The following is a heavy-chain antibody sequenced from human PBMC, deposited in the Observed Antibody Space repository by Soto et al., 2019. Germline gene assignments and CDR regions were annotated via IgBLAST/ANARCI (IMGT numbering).Heavy chain of an antibody. J-gene: IGHJ6*03. Sequence: QVQLQESGPGLVKPSETLSLTCAVSGASMNTYYWSWIRQPPGKGLEWIGYFYYSGLTNYNPSLKSRVTISLDTSKNQFSLKLSSVTAADTAVYFCARGNTHGYYYMDVWGRGTTVTVPS. V-gene: IGHV4-59*08. CDR2: FYYSGLT. D-gene: IGHD3-22*01. CDR1: GASMNTYY. CDR3: ARGNTHGYYYMDV.